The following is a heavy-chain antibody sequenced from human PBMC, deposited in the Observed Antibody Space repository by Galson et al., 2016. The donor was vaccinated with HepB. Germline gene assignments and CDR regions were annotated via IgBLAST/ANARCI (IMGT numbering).Heavy chain of an antibody. CDR1: GSIFNKYA. V-gene: IGHV1-69*13. J-gene: IGHJ4*02. D-gene: IGHD1/OR15-1a*01. Sequence: SVKVSCKASGSIFNKYAIRWVRQAPGQGLEWMGEIVPIFGTTNYAQKFQGRLTITADESTSTAYMELSSLIAEDTAVYCCTREHLSGNKWGQGTLVTVSS. CDR2: IVPIFGTT. CDR3: TREHLSGNK.